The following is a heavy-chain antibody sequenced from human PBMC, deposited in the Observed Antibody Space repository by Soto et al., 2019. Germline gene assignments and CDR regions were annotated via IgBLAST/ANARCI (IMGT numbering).Heavy chain of an antibody. J-gene: IGHJ4*02. D-gene: IGHD3-9*01. V-gene: IGHV3-23*01. Sequence: EVQLLESGGDLVQPGGSLRLSCAASGFTFSSYAMNWVRQAPGQGLEWVSTISASGGSTYYTDSVKGRFTISRDNSKNTLSLQRNSLRAEDTAIYYCARDPSTGSADYGGQGTLVTVSS. CDR1: GFTFSSYA. CDR3: ARDPSTGSADY. CDR2: ISASGGST.